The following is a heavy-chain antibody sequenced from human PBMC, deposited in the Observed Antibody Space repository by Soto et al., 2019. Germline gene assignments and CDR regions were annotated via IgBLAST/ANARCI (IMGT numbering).Heavy chain of an antibody. V-gene: IGHV3-23*01. D-gene: IGHD3-10*01. CDR3: AKLRWGSDNWFDP. Sequence: GGSLRLSCAASGFTFSSDAMSWVRQSPGKGLEWVSAISGDGESTYYADSVKGRFTISRDNSKNTLYLQMNSLRAEDTAVYYYAKLRWGSDNWFDPWGQGTLVTVFS. CDR1: GFTFSSDA. CDR2: ISGDGEST. J-gene: IGHJ5*02.